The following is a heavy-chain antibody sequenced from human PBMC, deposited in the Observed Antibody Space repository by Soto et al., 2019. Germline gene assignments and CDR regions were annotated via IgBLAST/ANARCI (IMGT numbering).Heavy chain of an antibody. J-gene: IGHJ6*02. CDR1: GYTFTGYY. D-gene: IGHD2-8*01. V-gene: IGHV1-2*02. Sequence: ASVKVSCKASGYTFTGYYMHWVRQAPGQGLEWMGWINPNSGGTNYAQKFQGRVTMTRDTSISTAYMELSRLRSDDTAGYYCARVAPDNIVLMVYAMKYYGMDVWGQGTKVTVSS. CDR2: INPNSGGT. CDR3: ARVAPDNIVLMVYAMKYYGMDV.